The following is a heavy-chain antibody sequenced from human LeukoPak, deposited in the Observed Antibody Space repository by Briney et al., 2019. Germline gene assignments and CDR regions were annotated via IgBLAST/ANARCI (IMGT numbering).Heavy chain of an antibody. CDR1: GLTVSSNY. D-gene: IGHD5-12*01. J-gene: IGHJ4*02. CDR2: LYSGGST. V-gene: IGHV3-53*01. CDR3: ARACSAYDYIGYFDY. Sequence: GGSLRLSCAASGLTVSSNYMSWVRQAPGKGLECVSILYSGGSTYYADSVKGRFTISGDNSKNTLYLQMNSLRAEDTAVYYCARACSAYDYIGYFDYWGQGTPVTVSS.